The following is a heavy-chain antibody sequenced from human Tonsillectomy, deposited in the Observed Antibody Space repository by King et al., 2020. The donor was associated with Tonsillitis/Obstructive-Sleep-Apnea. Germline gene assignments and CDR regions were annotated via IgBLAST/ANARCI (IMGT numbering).Heavy chain of an antibody. V-gene: IGHV4-39*01. CDR1: GGSISSSSYY. CDR3: ARHWGGGSGGYYRSPFDY. D-gene: IGHD3-10*01. J-gene: IGHJ4*02. CDR2: IYYSGST. Sequence: LQLQESGPGLVKPSETLSLTCTVSGGSISSSSYYWGWIRQPPGKGLEWIGSIYYSGSTYYNPSLKSRVTISVDTSKNQFSLKLSSVTAADTAVYYCARHWGGGSGGYYRSPFDYWGQGTLVTVSS.